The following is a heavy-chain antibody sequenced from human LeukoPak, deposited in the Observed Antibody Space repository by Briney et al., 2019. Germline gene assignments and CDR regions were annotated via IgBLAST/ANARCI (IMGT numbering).Heavy chain of an antibody. J-gene: IGHJ4*02. CDR2: VSTYNGNT. D-gene: IGHD1-26*01. V-gene: IGHV1-18*01. CDR3: ARQSTGSYYSPIDY. Sequence: ASVKVFCKASGYTFTSYGISWVRQAPGQGLEWMGWVSTYNGNTKYAQNLQGRVTTTTDTSTSTAYMELRSLRSDDTAMYYCARQSTGSYYSPIDYWGQGTLVTVSS. CDR1: GYTFTSYG.